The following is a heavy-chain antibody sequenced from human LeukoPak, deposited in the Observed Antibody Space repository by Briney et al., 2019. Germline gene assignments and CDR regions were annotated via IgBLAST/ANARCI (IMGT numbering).Heavy chain of an antibody. CDR3: AKDRTPDPCFDY. J-gene: IGHJ4*02. V-gene: IGHV3-23*01. CDR2: ISGSGGST. Sequence: GGSLRLSCAASGFTFSSYAMSWVRQAPGKGQEWVSAISGSGGSTYYADSVKGRFTISRDNSKNTLYLQMNSLRAEDTAVYYCAKDRTPDPCFDYWGQGTLVTVSS. CDR1: GFTFSSYA. D-gene: IGHD1-14*01.